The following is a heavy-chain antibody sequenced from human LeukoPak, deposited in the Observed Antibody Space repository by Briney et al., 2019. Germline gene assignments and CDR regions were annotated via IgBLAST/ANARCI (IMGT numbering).Heavy chain of an antibody. CDR2: ISANGGGT. J-gene: IGHJ4*02. Sequence: GGSLRLSCAASGFTFSNYAMSWVRQAPGKGLEWVSAISANGGGTYYADSVKGRFTVSRDNSKNTLYLQMNSLRAEDTAVYYCAKGSSPFDYWGQGTLVTVSS. D-gene: IGHD6-13*01. V-gene: IGHV3-23*01. CDR3: AKGSSPFDY. CDR1: GFTFSNYA.